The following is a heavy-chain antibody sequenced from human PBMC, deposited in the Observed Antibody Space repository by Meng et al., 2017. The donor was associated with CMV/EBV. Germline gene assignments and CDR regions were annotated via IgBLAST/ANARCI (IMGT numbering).Heavy chain of an antibody. J-gene: IGHJ5*02. CDR3: AKGPGENWFDP. CDR2: ISWDGGST. V-gene: IGHV3-43*01. Sequence: EWRLVESGGVVVIPGGYLIHACVASGFTFDDYTMHWGRQAPGKGLEWVSRISWDGGSTYYADSVKGRFTISRDNSKNSLYLQMNSLRTEDTALYYCAKGPGENWFDPWGQGTLVTVSS. D-gene: IGHD3-10*01. CDR1: GFTFDDYT.